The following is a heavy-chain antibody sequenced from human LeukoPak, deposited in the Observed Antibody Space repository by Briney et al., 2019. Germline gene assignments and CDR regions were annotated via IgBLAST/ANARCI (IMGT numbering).Heavy chain of an antibody. V-gene: IGHV3-11*04. CDR1: GFTFSDRY. J-gene: IGHJ4*02. D-gene: IGHD1-7*01. CDR3: AKIRVVFNWNYAYYFDS. CDR2: ISPNADII. Sequence: GGSLRLSCVAGGFTFSDRYMSWIRQAPGKGMEWVAYISPNADIIHYADSVKGRFTISRDNAKNALFLQVNSLRTEDTALYYCAKIRVVFNWNYAYYFDSWGQGTLVTVSS.